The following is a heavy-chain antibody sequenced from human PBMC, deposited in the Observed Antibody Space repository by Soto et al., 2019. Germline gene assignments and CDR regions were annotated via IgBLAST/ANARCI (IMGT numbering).Heavy chain of an antibody. CDR1: GFTFSSCS. CDR3: ARGWAPTGEYDGDCDY. D-gene: IGHD3-3*01. CDR2: ISSNSTYI. Sequence: PGGSLRLSCAASGFTFSSCSMNWVRQATGKGLEWVSSISSNSTYIYYVDSVKGRFIISRDNAKNSLYLQMNSLRAEDTAVYYSARGWAPTGEYDGDCDYWGQGTLVTVSS. V-gene: IGHV3-21*01. J-gene: IGHJ4*02.